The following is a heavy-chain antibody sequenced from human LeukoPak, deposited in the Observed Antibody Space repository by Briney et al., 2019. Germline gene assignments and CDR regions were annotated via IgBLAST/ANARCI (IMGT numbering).Heavy chain of an antibody. J-gene: IGHJ2*01. CDR2: IYYSGST. Sequence: SETLSLTCTVSGASISSYYWSWIRQPPGKGLEWIGYIYYSGSTNYNPSLKSRVTISVDTSKNQFSLKLSSVTAADTAVYYCARVPQLGNPVHWYFDLWGRGTLVTVSS. CDR3: ARVPQLGNPVHWYFDL. V-gene: IGHV4-59*01. D-gene: IGHD7-27*01. CDR1: GASISSYY.